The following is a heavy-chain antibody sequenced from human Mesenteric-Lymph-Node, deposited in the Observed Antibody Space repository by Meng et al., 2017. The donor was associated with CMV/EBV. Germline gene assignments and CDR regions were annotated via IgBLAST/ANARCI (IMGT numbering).Heavy chain of an antibody. D-gene: IGHD7-27*01. V-gene: IGHV4-59*13. CDR3: GRDYWGSIDY. CDR2: MSDSGRT. Sequence: VLLQEAVPGPGYPAALLSLTCTVSGGSCSSSPWRWIRPPPGKGLEGLRHMSDSGRTNYNPSLKSRSTMLLDTSKHQFSLELSSVTAADTAGYYCGRDYWGSIDYWGQGTLVTVSS. CDR1: GGSCSSSP. J-gene: IGHJ4*02.